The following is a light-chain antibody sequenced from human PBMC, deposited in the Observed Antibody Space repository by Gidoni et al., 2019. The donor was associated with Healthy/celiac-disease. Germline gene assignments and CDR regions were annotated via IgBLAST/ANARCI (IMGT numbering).Light chain of an antibody. CDR2: KAS. CDR1: QSISSW. J-gene: IGKJ2*01. Sequence: DIQMTQSPSTLSASVGDRVTITCRASQSISSWLAWYQQKPGKAPKLLIYKASNLESGVPSRFSGSGSGTEFTLTFSSLQPDEFATYYCQQYKSYPYTFGQGTKLEIK. V-gene: IGKV1-5*03. CDR3: QQYKSYPYT.